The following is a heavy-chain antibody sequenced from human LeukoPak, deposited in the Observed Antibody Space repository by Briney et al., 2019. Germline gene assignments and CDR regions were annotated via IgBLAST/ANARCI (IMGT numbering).Heavy chain of an antibody. V-gene: IGHV3-30*18. J-gene: IGHJ4*02. CDR3: AKEHLSPFDY. CDR2: ISYDGSNK. Sequence: GGSLRLSCVASGFTFSSYGMHWVRQAPGKGLEWVAVISYDGSNKYYADSVKGRFTISRDNSKNTLYLQMNSLRAEDTAVYYCAKEHLSPFDYWGQGTLVTVSS. CDR1: GFTFSSYG. D-gene: IGHD3-16*01.